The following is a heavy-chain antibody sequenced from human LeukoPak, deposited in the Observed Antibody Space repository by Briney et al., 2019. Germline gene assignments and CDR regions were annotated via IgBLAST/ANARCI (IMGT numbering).Heavy chain of an antibody. CDR3: ARVPHDIVVVPAADY. V-gene: IGHV3-66*01. CDR2: IYSGGST. Sequence: GGSLRLSCAASGFTVSSNYMSWVRQAPGKGLEWVSVIYSGGSTYYADSVKGRFTISRDNSKNTLYLQMNSLRAEDTAVYYCARVPHDIVVVPAADYWGQGTLVTVSS. CDR1: GFTVSSNY. J-gene: IGHJ4*02. D-gene: IGHD2-2*01.